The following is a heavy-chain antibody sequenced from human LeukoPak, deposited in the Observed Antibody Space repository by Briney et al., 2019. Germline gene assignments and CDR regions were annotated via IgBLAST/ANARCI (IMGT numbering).Heavy chain of an antibody. V-gene: IGHV3-21*01. CDR1: GFTFSSYS. D-gene: IGHD1-26*01. J-gene: IGHJ6*03. CDR3: ARDLRVGATKFWYYYYYMDV. Sequence: GGSLRLSCAASGFTFSSYSMNRVRQAPGKGLEWVSSISSSSSYIYYADSVKGRFTISRDNAKSSLYLQMNSLRAEDTAVCYCARDLRVGATKFWYYYYYMDVWGKGTTVTVSS. CDR2: ISSSSSYI.